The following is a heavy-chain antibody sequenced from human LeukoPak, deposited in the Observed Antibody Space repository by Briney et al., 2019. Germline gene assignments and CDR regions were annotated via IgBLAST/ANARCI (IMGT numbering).Heavy chain of an antibody. CDR1: GFTFDDYA. D-gene: IGHD1-1*01. Sequence: GGSLRLSCAASGFTFDDYAMQWVRQVPGKGLEWVSGISWNSGKIGYADSVKGRFTISRDNAKNSLSLQMNSLRADDTAIYYCARTMDEYYYYLDLWGKGTTVSVSS. CDR3: ARTMDEYYYYLDL. V-gene: IGHV3-9*01. J-gene: IGHJ6*03. CDR2: ISWNSGKI.